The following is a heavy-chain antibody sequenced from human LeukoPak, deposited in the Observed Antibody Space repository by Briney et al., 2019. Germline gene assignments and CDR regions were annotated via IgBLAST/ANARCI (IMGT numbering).Heavy chain of an antibody. J-gene: IGHJ6*03. D-gene: IGHD6-19*01. Sequence: SETLSLTCTVSSGSLSTSNYYWGWVRQPPGKALEWIGNIFYSGSTYYSPSLKSRVTISLDTSRNQFSLKLSSVTAADTAVYYCARGDEQWLGFYYYYYMDVWGKGTTVTVSS. CDR2: IFYSGST. CDR3: ARGDEQWLGFYYYYYMDV. CDR1: SGSLSTSNYY. V-gene: IGHV4-39*07.